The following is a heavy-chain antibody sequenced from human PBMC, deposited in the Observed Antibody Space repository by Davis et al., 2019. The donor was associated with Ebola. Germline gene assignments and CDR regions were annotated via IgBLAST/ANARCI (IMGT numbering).Heavy chain of an antibody. Sequence: GESLKISCADSGFTFSRYWMSWVRQAPGKGPEWVAIIKPDEGVKWYLDSVKGRFTISRDNARNSLFLQMNSLRAEDTALYYCASGDGRGRSYDMDVWGQGTTVTVSS. J-gene: IGHJ6*02. CDR3: ASGDGRGRSYDMDV. V-gene: IGHV3-7*03. CDR2: IKPDEGVK. CDR1: GFTFSRYW. D-gene: IGHD1-26*01.